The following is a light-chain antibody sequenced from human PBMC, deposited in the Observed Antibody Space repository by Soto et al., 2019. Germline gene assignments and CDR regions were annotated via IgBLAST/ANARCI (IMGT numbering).Light chain of an antibody. J-gene: IGKJ1*01. Sequence: EIVLTQSPGTLSLSPGERATLSCRASQSVSSPYLAWYQQRPGQAPRLLIYDASIRATGIPDRFSGSGSGTDFSLIISSLEPEDFAVYYCQQYGRSPPWTFGQGTKVEIK. CDR1: QSVSSPY. V-gene: IGKV3-20*01. CDR2: DAS. CDR3: QQYGRSPPWT.